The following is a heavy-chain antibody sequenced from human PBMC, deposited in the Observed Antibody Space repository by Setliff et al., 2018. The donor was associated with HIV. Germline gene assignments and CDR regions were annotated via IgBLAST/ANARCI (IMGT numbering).Heavy chain of an antibody. V-gene: IGHV1-69*13. CDR2: IIPIFGTT. CDR1: GGTFSSYP. Sequence: GASVKVSCKASGGTFSSYPISWVRQAPGQGLEWMGGIIPIFGTTHYAQKFQGRVTVTADESTSTAYMQLSSLRSDDTAVYYCARDPGYKSSWYGAFDIWGQGTMVTVSS. J-gene: IGHJ3*02. CDR3: ARDPGYKSSWYGAFDI. D-gene: IGHD6-13*01.